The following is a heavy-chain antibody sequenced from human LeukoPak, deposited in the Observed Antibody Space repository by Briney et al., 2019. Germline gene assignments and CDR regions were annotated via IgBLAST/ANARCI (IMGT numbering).Heavy chain of an antibody. CDR1: QFSFSTYW. CDR3: APTLEYSCSFDY. V-gene: IGHV3-7*01. Sequence: TGGSLRLSCEASQFSFSTYWMTWVRQAPGKGLEWVANIKQDGSEKSYVDSVKGRFTISRDDSKNTLYLQMNSLRAEDTAVYYCAPTLEYSCSFDYWGQGTLVTVSS. D-gene: IGHD6-6*01. J-gene: IGHJ4*02. CDR2: IKQDGSEK.